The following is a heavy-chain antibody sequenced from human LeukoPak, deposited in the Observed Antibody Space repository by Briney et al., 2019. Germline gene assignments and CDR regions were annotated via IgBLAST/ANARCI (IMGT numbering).Heavy chain of an antibody. J-gene: IGHJ4*02. Sequence: ASVKVSCKASGYTFTSYDINWVRQATGQGLEWMGWISAYNGNTNYAQKLQGRVTMTTDTSTSTAYMELRSLRSDDTAVYYCARDERDVLLWFGESKRGGFDYWGQGTLVTVSS. CDR1: GYTFTSYD. V-gene: IGHV1-18*01. CDR2: ISAYNGNT. CDR3: ARDERDVLLWFGESKRGGFDY. D-gene: IGHD3-10*01.